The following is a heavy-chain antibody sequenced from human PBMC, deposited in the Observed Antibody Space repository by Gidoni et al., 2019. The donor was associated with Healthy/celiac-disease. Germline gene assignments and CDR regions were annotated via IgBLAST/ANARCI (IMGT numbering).Heavy chain of an antibody. CDR3: ARGEGYCSGGSCYSAFDI. V-gene: IGHV3-74*01. D-gene: IGHD2-15*01. Sequence: EVQLVESGGGLVQPGGSLRLSCAASGFPFSSYWMHWVRQAPGKGLVWVSRINSDGSSTSYADSVKGRFTISRDNAKNTLYLQMNSLRAEDTAVYYCARGEGYCSGGSCYSAFDIWGQGTMVTVSS. J-gene: IGHJ3*02. CDR2: INSDGSST. CDR1: GFPFSSYW.